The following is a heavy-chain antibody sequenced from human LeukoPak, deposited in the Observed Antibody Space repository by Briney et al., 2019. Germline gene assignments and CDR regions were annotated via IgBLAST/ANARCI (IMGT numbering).Heavy chain of an antibody. CDR1: GFTFSSYS. D-gene: IGHD3-22*01. Sequence: GGSLRLSCAASGFTFSSYSMNWVRQAPGKGLEWVAFIRYDGSNKYYADSVKGRFTISRDNSKNTLYLQMNSLRAEDTAVYYCAKGGIYYDSSGYYYDAFDIWGQGTMVTVSS. CDR3: AKGGIYYDSSGYYYDAFDI. J-gene: IGHJ3*02. V-gene: IGHV3-30*02. CDR2: IRYDGSNK.